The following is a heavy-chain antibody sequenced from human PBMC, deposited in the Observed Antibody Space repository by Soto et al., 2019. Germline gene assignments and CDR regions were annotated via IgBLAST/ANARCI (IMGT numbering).Heavy chain of an antibody. D-gene: IGHD3-22*01. CDR2: VFYKGNT. CDR1: GDSISSGEYY. J-gene: IGHJ3*01. V-gene: IGHV4-30-4*01. Sequence: QVHLQESGPGLVKPSQTLSLTCTVSGDSISSGEYYWAWIRQPPGKGLEWIGYVFYKGNTYYNPSLKSRLSIDADTAQSQFSLRLSSVTAADTAVYYCARRYYFDSSGYADALDVWGQGTNVIVSS. CDR3: ARRYYFDSSGYADALDV.